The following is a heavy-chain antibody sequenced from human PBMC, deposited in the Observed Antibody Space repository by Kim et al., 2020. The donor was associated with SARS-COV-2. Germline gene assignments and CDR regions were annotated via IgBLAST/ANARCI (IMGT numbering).Heavy chain of an antibody. CDR1: GGSISSSSYY. CDR3: ARGGLGFDWSLYYYYGMDV. V-gene: IGHV4-39*07. CDR2: IYYSGST. D-gene: IGHD3-9*01. J-gene: IGHJ6*02. Sequence: SETLSLTCTVSGGSISSSSYYWGWIRQTPGKGLEWIGSIYYSGSTYYNPSLKSRVTISVDTSKNQFSLKLSSVTAADTAVYYCARGGLGFDWSLYYYYGMDVWGQGTTVTVSS.